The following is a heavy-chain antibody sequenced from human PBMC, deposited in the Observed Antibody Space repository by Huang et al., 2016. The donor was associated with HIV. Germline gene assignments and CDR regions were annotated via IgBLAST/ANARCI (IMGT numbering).Heavy chain of an antibody. Sequence: QLQLQESGPGLVKPSETLSLTCIVSGGSISTSNYYWGWLRQPPGKWLEWIGSIYYIGNTYDSPSLKSRVTVSVDTSGNQFSLKLSSVTAADTAIYYCARLSGGWYHETHAFDVWGQGTLVTVSS. CDR3: ARLSGGWYHETHAFDV. CDR1: GGSISTSNYY. CDR2: IYYIGNT. D-gene: IGHD6-19*01. V-gene: IGHV4-39*01. J-gene: IGHJ3*01.